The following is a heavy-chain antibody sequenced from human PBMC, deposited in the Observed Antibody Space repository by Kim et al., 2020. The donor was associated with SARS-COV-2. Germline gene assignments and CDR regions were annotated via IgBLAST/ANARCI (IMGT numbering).Heavy chain of an antibody. V-gene: IGHV3-30-3*01. J-gene: IGHJ6*02. CDR1: GFTFSSYA. CDR3: ARGDLGWREYYYYGMDV. Sequence: GGSLRLSCAASGFTFSSYAMHWVRQAPGKGLEWVAVISYDGSNKYYADSVKGRFTISRDNSKNTLYLQMNSLRAEDTAVYYCARGDLGWREYYYYGMDVWGQGTTVTVSS. D-gene: IGHD7-27*01. CDR2: ISYDGSNK.